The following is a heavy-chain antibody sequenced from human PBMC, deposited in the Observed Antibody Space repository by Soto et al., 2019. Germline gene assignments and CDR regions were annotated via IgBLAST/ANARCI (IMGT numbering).Heavy chain of an antibody. Sequence: GGSLRLSCAASGFTFSTYWMHWVRQTPGEGLVWVSRINGDESTTNYADSVEGRFTISRDNAKNTLYLQMSSLRAEDTAVYYCARGVPRVYGMDVWGQGTTVTVSS. CDR3: ARGVPRVYGMDV. CDR1: GFTFSTYW. CDR2: INGDESTT. D-gene: IGHD6-13*01. J-gene: IGHJ6*02. V-gene: IGHV3-74*01.